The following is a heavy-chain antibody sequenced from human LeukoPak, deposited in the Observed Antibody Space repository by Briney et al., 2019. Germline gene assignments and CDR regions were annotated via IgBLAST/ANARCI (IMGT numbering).Heavy chain of an antibody. Sequence: PGGSLRLSCAASGFTFSSYSMNWVRQAPGKGLEWVSSISSSSSYIYYADSVKGRFTISRDNAKNSLYLQMNSLRAEDTALYHCARDTRFGELFFDYWGQGTLVTVSS. D-gene: IGHD3-10*01. J-gene: IGHJ4*02. CDR2: ISSSSSYI. CDR3: ARDTRFGELFFDY. V-gene: IGHV3-21*04. CDR1: GFTFSSYS.